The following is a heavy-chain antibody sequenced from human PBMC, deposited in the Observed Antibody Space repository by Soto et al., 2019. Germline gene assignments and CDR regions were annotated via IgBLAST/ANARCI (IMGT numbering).Heavy chain of an antibody. CDR1: GYTFTTFW. CDR3: ARPASGGSSDAFDV. V-gene: IGHV5-10-1*01. D-gene: IGHD2-15*01. J-gene: IGHJ3*01. Sequence: GESLKISCKASGYTFTTFWLNWVRQTPGKGLEWLGRIDPTDSFTNYSPPFEGHVTISVDRSISTAYLQWNSLQASDTAIYYCARPASGGSSDAFDVWGQGT. CDR2: IDPTDSFT.